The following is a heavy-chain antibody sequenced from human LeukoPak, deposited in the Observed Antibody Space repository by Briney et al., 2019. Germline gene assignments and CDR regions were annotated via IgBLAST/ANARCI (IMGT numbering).Heavy chain of an antibody. V-gene: IGHV4-4*08. CDR1: GGSIGSHY. CDR3: AAAGSTRSFDY. D-gene: IGHD6-13*01. J-gene: IGHJ4*02. CDR2: VYDIGST. Sequence: SETLSLTCTVSGGSIGSHYWTWIRQTPGKGLEWIGYVYDIGSTEYNPSLKSRVTISVDTSKNQFSLKLSSVTAADTAVYYCAAAGSTRSFDYWGQGTLVTVSS.